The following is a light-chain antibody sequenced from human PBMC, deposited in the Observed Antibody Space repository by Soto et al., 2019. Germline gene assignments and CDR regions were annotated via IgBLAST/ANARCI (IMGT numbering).Light chain of an antibody. V-gene: IGKV1-5*01. CDR1: QSINNL. Sequence: DVQMTQSPSTLSASVGDRVTITCRASQSINNLLAWYQQKPGKVPKFLIYDVSTLESGVPSRFSGSGSGTEFTLTISSLQPEDFATYYCQQYDSYPLTFGGGTRVEIK. CDR3: QQYDSYPLT. CDR2: DVS. J-gene: IGKJ4*01.